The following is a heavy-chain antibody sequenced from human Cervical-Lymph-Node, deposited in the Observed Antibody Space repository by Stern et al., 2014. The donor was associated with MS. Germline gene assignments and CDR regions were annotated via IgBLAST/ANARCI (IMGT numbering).Heavy chain of an antibody. CDR2: FSPRTSRT. J-gene: IGHJ4*02. V-gene: IGHV1-46*01. Sequence: VHLVESGAEVKKPGASVRVSCKTTGHTVTTYSMHWIRQAPGQGLEWIGIFSPRTSRTTLAQKVQGMVTVTWDTSTSTPYLGLRSRQSDNTAGYYCATPLPFALWGQGTLVTVSS. CDR3: ATPLPFAL. CDR1: GHTVTTYS.